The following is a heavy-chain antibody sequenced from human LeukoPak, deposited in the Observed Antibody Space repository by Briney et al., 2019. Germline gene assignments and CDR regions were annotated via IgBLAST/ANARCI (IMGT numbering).Heavy chain of an antibody. Sequence: GGSLRLSCAASGFTFSSYWMHWVRQAPGKGPVWVSRINSDGSSTSYADSVKGRFTISRDNAKNTLYLQMNSLRAEDTAVYYCARAWIGSGNFDYWGQGTLVTVSS. V-gene: IGHV3-74*01. J-gene: IGHJ4*02. D-gene: IGHD1-1*01. CDR2: INSDGSST. CDR3: ARAWIGSGNFDY. CDR1: GFTFSSYW.